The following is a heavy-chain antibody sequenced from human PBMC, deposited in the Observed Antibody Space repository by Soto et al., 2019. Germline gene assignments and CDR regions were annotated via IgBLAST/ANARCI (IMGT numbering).Heavy chain of an antibody. CDR3: AKGVAVGFHFGSSTDRGFDP. V-gene: IGHV3-23*01. D-gene: IGHD6-6*01. J-gene: IGHJ5*02. CDR1: GFTFSNYA. Sequence: VQPRGSLRLSCAASGFTFSNYAMSWVRQAPGKGLEWVSIIRGSGGTTYHAASVKDRFTISRDNSKNTLFLQMNSLRAEDTAVYYCAKGVAVGFHFGSSTDRGFDPWGQGTLVTVSS. CDR2: IRGSGGTT.